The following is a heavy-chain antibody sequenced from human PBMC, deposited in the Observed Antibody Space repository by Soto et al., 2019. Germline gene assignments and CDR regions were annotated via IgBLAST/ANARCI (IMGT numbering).Heavy chain of an antibody. Sequence: QVQLVESGGGVVQPGRSLRLSCAASGFTFSSYGMHWVRQAPGKGLEWVAVISYDGSNKYYADSVKGRFTISRDNSKNTLYLQMNSLRAEDTDVYYCAKDGVDYSSYYYYYMDVWGKGTTVTVSS. CDR1: GFTFSSYG. D-gene: IGHD4-4*01. CDR2: ISYDGSNK. J-gene: IGHJ6*03. CDR3: AKDGVDYSSYYYYYMDV. V-gene: IGHV3-30*18.